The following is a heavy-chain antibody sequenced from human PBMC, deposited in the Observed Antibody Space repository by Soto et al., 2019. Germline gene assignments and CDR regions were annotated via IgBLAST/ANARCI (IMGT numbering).Heavy chain of an antibody. D-gene: IGHD6-13*01. CDR3: AKTSYSSSWCFDY. CDR2: IYYSGST. J-gene: IGHJ4*02. Sequence: SETLSLTCTVSGGFISSSSYYWGWIRQPPGKGLEWIGSIYYSGSTYYNPSLKSRVTISVDTSKNQFSLKLSPVTAADTAVYYCAKTSYSSSWCFDYWGQGTLVTVSS. CDR1: GGFISSSSYY. V-gene: IGHV4-39*01.